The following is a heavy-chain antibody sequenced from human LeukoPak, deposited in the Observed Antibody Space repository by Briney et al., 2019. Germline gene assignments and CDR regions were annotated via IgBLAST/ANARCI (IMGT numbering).Heavy chain of an antibody. D-gene: IGHD6-6*01. CDR3: ARHFAYSSSSYFDY. CDR1: DGSVSNYY. V-gene: IGHV4-59*08. J-gene: IGHJ4*02. CDR2: VYYTGST. Sequence: SETLSLTCSVSDGSVSNYYWSWTRQPPGKGLEWIGYVYYTGSTNYNPSLKNRVTMFEDKSKNQFSLRLYSVTVADTAVYYCARHFAYSSSSYFDYWGQGSLVTVFS.